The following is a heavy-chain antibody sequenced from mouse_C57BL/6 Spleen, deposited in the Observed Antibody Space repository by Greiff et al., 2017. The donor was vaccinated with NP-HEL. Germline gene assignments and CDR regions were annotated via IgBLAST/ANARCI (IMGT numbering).Heavy chain of an antibody. CDR1: GFTFSSYA. CDR2: ISDGGSYT. J-gene: IGHJ3*01. Sequence: EVQLVESGGGLVKPGGSLKLSCAASGFTFSSYAMSWVRQTPEKRLEWVATISDGGSYTYYPDNVKGRFTISRDNAKNNLYLQMSHLKSEDTAMYYCARGGLRPAWFAYWGQGTLVTVSA. V-gene: IGHV5-4*01. CDR3: ARGGLRPAWFAY. D-gene: IGHD2-4*01.